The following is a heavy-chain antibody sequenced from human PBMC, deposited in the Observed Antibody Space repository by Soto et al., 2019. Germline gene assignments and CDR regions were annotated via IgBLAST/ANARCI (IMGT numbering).Heavy chain of an antibody. CDR2: IIPIFGTA. CDR1: GYTFTGYY. J-gene: IGHJ4*02. V-gene: IGHV1-69*13. Sequence: ASVKVSCKASGYTFTGYYMHWVRQAPGQGLEWMGGIIPIFGTANYAQKFQGRVTITADESTSTAYMELSSLRSEDTAVYYCARESPGITGTTSDYFDYSFQVTLVTISS. CDR3: ARESPGITGTTSDYFDY. D-gene: IGHD1-7*01.